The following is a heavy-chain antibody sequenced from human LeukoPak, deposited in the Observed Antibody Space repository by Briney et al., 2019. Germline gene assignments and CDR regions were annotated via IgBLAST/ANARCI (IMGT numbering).Heavy chain of an antibody. J-gene: IGHJ4*02. D-gene: IGHD6-6*01. CDR1: GGSFSGYY. CDR3: ARGDSSSSLGY. Sequence: SETLSLTCAVYGGSFSGYYWSWIRQPPGKGLEWIGEINHSGSTNYNPSLKSRVTISVDTSKNQFSLMLSSVTAADTAVYYCARGDSSSSLGYWGQGTLVTVSS. CDR2: INHSGST. V-gene: IGHV4-34*01.